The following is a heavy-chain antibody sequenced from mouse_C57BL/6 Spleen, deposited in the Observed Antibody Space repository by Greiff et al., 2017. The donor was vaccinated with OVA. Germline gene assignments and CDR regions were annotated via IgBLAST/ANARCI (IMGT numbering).Heavy chain of an antibody. V-gene: IGHV1-5*01. J-gene: IGHJ4*01. CDR1: GYTFTSYW. D-gene: IGHD2-5*01. CDR3: TAYYSNYEVYAMDY. Sequence: EVKVVESGTVLARPGASVKMSCKTSGYTFTSYWMHWVKQRPGQGLEWIGAIYPGNSDTSYNQKFKGKAKLTAVTSASTAYMELCSLTNEDSAVYYCTAYYSNYEVYAMDYWGQGTSVTVSS. CDR2: IYPGNSDT.